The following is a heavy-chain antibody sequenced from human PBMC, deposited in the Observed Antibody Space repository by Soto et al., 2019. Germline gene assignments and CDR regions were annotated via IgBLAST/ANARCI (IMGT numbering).Heavy chain of an antibody. Sequence: DVQLVESGGGLVKPGGSLRLSCVASGPTFSTYGMNWIRQTPGKGLEWVSSITSSGSYIHYADSVQGRFTVSRDNAKNSMYLQMNSLRVADTAVYFCARDESAGSSTSNWGQGTLVTVSS. CDR2: ITSSGSYI. CDR1: GPTFSTYG. D-gene: IGHD2-2*01. V-gene: IGHV3-21*01. J-gene: IGHJ4*02. CDR3: ARDESAGSSTSN.